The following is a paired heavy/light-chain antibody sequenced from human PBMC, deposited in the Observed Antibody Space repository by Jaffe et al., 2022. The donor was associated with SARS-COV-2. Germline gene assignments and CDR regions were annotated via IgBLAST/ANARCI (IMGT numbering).Heavy chain of an antibody. CDR3: AKALEASAYITGTTGGKFDY. V-gene: IGHV3-23*01. Sequence: EVQVLESGGGLVQPGGSLRLSCAASGFTFSSYAMNWVRQAPGKGLEWVSAISGSGGSTYYADSVKGRFTISRDNSKNTLYLQMNSLRAEDTAVYYCAKALEASAYITGTTGGKFDYWGQGTLVTVSS. CDR2: ISGSGGST. CDR1: GFTFSSYA. D-gene: IGHD1-20*01. J-gene: IGHJ4*02.
Light chain of an antibody. CDR2: AAS. CDR3: QQYYSYPPT. CDR1: QGISSY. Sequence: AIRMTQSPSSFSASTGDRVSITCRASQGISSYLAWYQQKPGKAPKLLIYAASTLQSGVPSRFSGSGSGTDFTLTISCLQSEDFAAYYCQQYYSYPPTFGGGTKVEIK. J-gene: IGKJ4*01. V-gene: IGKV1-8*01.